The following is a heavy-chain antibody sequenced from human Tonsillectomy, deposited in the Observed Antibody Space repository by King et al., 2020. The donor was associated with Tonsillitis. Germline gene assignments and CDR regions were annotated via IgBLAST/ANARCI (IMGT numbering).Heavy chain of an antibody. CDR2: IDPSDSYT. Sequence: VQLVQSGAEVKKPGESLRISCKGSVYSFTSYWISWVRQMPGKGLEWIGRIDPSDSYTNYSPSFQGHVTISADKSISTAYLQWSSLKASDTAMYYCARLDTPSFYYYNYMDVWGKGTTVTVSS. D-gene: IGHD5-18*01. J-gene: IGHJ6*03. CDR1: VYSFTSYW. V-gene: IGHV5-10-1*03. CDR3: ARLDTPSFYYYNYMDV.